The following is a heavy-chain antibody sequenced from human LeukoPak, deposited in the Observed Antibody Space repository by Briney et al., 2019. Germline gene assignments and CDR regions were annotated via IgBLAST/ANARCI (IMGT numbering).Heavy chain of an antibody. Sequence: GGSLRLSCAASGFTFSRYYMHWVRQAPGKGLVWVSRINADGSSTNYADSVKGRFTISRDNSKNTLYLQMNSLRIEDTAMYYCATGYSSSWYELDYFDHWGQGTLVTVSS. J-gene: IGHJ4*02. CDR1: GFTFSRYY. CDR3: ATGYSSSWYELDYFDH. CDR2: INADGSST. D-gene: IGHD6-13*01. V-gene: IGHV3-74*01.